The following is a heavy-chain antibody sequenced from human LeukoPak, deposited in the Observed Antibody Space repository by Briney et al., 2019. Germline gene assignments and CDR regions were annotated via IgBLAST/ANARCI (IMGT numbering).Heavy chain of an antibody. CDR1: GGSFSNYY. CDR2: INDSGRI. D-gene: IGHD6-13*01. CDR3: ARDTGSSWYPEYFHH. V-gene: IGHV4-34*01. J-gene: IGHJ1*01. Sequence: TSETLSLTCAVYGGSFSNYYWSWIRQPPGKGLEWIGEINDSGRINYNPSLLSRVTVSVDPSKNQFSLKVTSVTAADTAVYYCARDTGSSWYPEYFHHWGQGTMVTVSS.